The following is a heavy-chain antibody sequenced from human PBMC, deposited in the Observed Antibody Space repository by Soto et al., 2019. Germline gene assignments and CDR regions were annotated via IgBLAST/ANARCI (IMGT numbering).Heavy chain of an antibody. J-gene: IGHJ4*02. CDR3: TRSIAVAGGDFDY. Sequence: QVQLQESGPGLVKPSQTLSLTCTVSGGSISSGDYYWSWIRQPPGKGLEWIGYIYYSWSTYYNPSHKSLVTISVDTSKNQFSLKHSSETAVDTAVYYCTRSIAVAGGDFDYWGQGTLVTVSS. V-gene: IGHV4-30-4*01. D-gene: IGHD6-19*01. CDR1: GGSISSGDYY. CDR2: IYYSWST.